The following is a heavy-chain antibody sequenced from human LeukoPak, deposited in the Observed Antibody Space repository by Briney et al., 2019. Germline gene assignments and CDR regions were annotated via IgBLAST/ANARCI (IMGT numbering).Heavy chain of an antibody. D-gene: IGHD2-2*01. V-gene: IGHV3-23*01. Sequence: GGSLRLSCAASGFTFSSYSMIWVRQAPGMGLEWVSGISGSGGSTDYADSVKGRFTISRDNSKDNLYLKMNRLRVEATSLYYWAKDPGYQVVYCFDYWGQGTLVTVSS. J-gene: IGHJ4*02. CDR3: AKDPGYQVVYCFDY. CDR2: ISGSGGST. CDR1: GFTFSSYS.